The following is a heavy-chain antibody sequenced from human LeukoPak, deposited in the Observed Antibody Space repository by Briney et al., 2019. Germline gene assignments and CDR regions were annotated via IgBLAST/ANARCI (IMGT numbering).Heavy chain of an antibody. D-gene: IGHD4-17*01. CDR1: GFPFNMYN. V-gene: IGHV3-48*04. J-gene: IGHJ4*02. CDR3: AKERLWVTTVTKTFDY. Sequence: GGSLRLSCAASGFPFNMYNMNWVRQAPGKGLEWVSYISSSSSTIYYADSVKGRFTISRDNAKNSLYLQMNSLRAEDTAVYYCAKERLWVTTVTKTFDYWGQGTLVTVSS. CDR2: ISSSSSTI.